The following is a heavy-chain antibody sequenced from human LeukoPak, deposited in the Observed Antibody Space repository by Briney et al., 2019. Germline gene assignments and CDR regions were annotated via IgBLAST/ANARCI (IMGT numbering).Heavy chain of an antibody. CDR2: ISSSSGYI. Sequence: PGRSLRLSCAASGFRFSSYSMNWVRQAPGKGLEWVSSISSSSGYIYYADSVKGRFTISRDNAKNSLYLQMNSLRAEDTAVYYCARDSGWYYFDYWGQGTLVTVSS. J-gene: IGHJ4*02. CDR1: GFRFSSYS. V-gene: IGHV3-21*01. D-gene: IGHD6-19*01. CDR3: ARDSGWYYFDY.